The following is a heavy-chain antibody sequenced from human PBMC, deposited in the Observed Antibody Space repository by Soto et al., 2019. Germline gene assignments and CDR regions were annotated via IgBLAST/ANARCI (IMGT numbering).Heavy chain of an antibody. CDR2: INSDGSST. Sequence: GGSLRLSCAASGFTFSSYWMHWVRQAPGKGLVWVSRINSDGSSTSYADSVKGRFTISRDNAKNTLYLQMNSLRAEDTAVYYCARAPYCSGGSCYGDDYFDYWGQGTLVTVSS. D-gene: IGHD2-15*01. V-gene: IGHV3-74*01. J-gene: IGHJ4*02. CDR1: GFTFSSYW. CDR3: ARAPYCSGGSCYGDDYFDY.